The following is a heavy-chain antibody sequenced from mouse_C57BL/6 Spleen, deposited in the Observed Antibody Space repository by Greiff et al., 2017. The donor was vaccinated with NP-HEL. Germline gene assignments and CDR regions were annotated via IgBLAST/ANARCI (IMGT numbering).Heavy chain of an antibody. V-gene: IGHV5-17*01. CDR2: ISSGSSTI. Sequence: EVQRVESGGGLVKPGGSLKLSCAASGFTFSDYGMHWVRQAPEKGLEWVAYISSGSSTIYYADTVKGRFTISRDNAKNTLFLQMTSLRSEDTAMYYCARSHYGSSLYYAMDYWGQGTSVTVSS. CDR3: ARSHYGSSLYYAMDY. D-gene: IGHD1-1*01. CDR1: GFTFSDYG. J-gene: IGHJ4*01.